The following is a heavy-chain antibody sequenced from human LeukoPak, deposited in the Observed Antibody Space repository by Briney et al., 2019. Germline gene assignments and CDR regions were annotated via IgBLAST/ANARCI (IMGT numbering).Heavy chain of an antibody. CDR2: VKGRTDGETT. CDR1: GFTFSSYA. J-gene: IGHJ5*02. D-gene: IGHD1-26*01. CDR3: STANKGYFS. V-gene: IGHV3-15*01. Sequence: GGSLRLSCAASGFTFSSYAMSWVRQAPGKGLEWIARVKGRTDGETTEYAAPVRGRFTISRDDSKNTLYLQMNSLKIEDTAVYHCSTANKGYFSWGQGTLVTVSS.